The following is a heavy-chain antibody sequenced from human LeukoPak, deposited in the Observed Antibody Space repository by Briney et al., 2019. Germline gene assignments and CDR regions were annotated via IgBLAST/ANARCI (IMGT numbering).Heavy chain of an antibody. CDR2: ISSSNTYI. CDR3: ARHPSGDSSGFDY. Sequence: VGSLRLSCAASGFTFSYNSMNWVRQAPGKGLEWVSSISSSNTYIYYADSVKGRFTISRDNAKKSLYLQMNSLRAEDTAVYYCARHPSGDSSGFDYWGQGTLVTVSS. J-gene: IGHJ4*02. V-gene: IGHV3-21*01. D-gene: IGHD3-22*01. CDR1: GFTFSYNS.